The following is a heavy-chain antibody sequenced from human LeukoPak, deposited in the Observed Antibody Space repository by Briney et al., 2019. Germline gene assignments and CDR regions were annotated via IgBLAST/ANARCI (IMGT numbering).Heavy chain of an antibody. CDR2: ISGSGGTT. CDR1: GFTFSSYE. V-gene: IGHV3-23*01. J-gene: IGHJ6*04. D-gene: IGHD3-10*02. CDR3: AELGITMIGGV. Sequence: PGGSLRLSCAASGFTFSSYEMNWVRQAPGKGLEWVSAISGSGGTTYYADSVKGRFTISRDNSENTLYLQMTSLRAEDTAVYYCAELGITMIGGVWGKGTTVTISS.